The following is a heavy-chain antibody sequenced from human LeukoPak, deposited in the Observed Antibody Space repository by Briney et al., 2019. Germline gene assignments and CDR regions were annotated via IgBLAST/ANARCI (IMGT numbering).Heavy chain of an antibody. CDR3: ARHLRTSSYRDLNY. CDR1: GYSFSNNW. V-gene: IGHV5-51*01. D-gene: IGHD2-15*01. J-gene: IGHJ4*02. Sequence: NHGESLKISCQASGYSFSNNWIGWVLQMPGKGLQWMGIINPHDSTTKYSPSFQGRVTISVDKSINTAYLQWSSLTASDTAIYYCARHLRTSSYRDLNYWGQGTLVNVSS. CDR2: INPHDSTT.